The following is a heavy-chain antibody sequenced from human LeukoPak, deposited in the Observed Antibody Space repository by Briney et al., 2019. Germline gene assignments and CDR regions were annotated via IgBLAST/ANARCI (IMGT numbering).Heavy chain of an antibody. V-gene: IGHV4-39*01. CDR1: GGSISSSSYY. CDR2: IYYSGST. J-gene: IGHJ4*02. CDR3: ASSITIFGVVIRFDY. D-gene: IGHD3-3*01. Sequence: PSETLSLTCTVSGGSISSSSYYWGWIRQPPGKRLEWIGSIYYSGSTYYNPSLKSRVTISVDTSKNQFSLKLSSVTAADTAVYYCASSITIFGVVIRFDYWGQGTLVTVSS.